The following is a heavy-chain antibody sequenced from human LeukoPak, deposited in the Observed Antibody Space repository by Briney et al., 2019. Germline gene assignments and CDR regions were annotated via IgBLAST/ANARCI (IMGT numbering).Heavy chain of an antibody. CDR1: GFTFGSYD. CDR2: IWYDGSNK. J-gene: IGHJ6*02. CDR3: ARDSGYYGSGSYYYYYGMDV. V-gene: IGHV3-33*01. Sequence: GRSLRLSCAASGFTFGSYDMHWVRQAPGKGLEWVAVIWYDGSNKYYADSVKGRFTISRDISKNTLYLQMNSLRAEDTAVYYCARDSGYYGSGSYYYYYGMDVWGQGTTVTVSS. D-gene: IGHD3-10*01.